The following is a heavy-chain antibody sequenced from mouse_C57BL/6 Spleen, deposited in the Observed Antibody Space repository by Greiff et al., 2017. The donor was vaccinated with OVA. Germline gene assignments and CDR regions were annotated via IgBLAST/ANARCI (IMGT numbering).Heavy chain of an antibody. Sequence: QVQLQQPGAELVMPGASVKLSCKASGYTFTSYWMPWVKQRPGQGLEWIGEIDPSDSYTNYNQKFKGKSTLTVDKSSSTAYMQLSSLTSEDSAFYCCARSGLADFDYWGKGTTLTVSS. CDR3: ARSGLADFDY. CDR1: GYTFTSYW. J-gene: IGHJ2*01. D-gene: IGHD1-1*01. V-gene: IGHV1-69*01. CDR2: IDPSDSYT.